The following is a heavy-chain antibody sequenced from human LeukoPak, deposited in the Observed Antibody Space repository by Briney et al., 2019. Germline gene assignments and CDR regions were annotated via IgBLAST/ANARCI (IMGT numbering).Heavy chain of an antibody. J-gene: IGHJ3*02. CDR1: GGSISSGGYS. D-gene: IGHD3-9*01. CDR2: IYHSGST. V-gene: IGHV4-30-2*01. CDR3: AKHSYLTGXYMAFDI. Sequence: SETLSLTCAVSGGSISSGGYSWSWIRQPPGKGLEWIGYIYHSGSTYYNPSLKSRVTISVDRSKNQFSLNLSSVTAADTAVYYCAKHSYLTGXYMAFDIWGQGTMVTVSS.